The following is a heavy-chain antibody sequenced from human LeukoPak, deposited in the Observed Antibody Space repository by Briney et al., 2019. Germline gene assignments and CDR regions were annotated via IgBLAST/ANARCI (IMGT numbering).Heavy chain of an antibody. Sequence: GGSLRLSCAASGFNFANHAISWVRQTAGKGLEWVSAISGGGDITYYADSVKGRFTISRDNSKDTLFLQMHSLRPGDTAVYYCVREDTPATANYWGQGTLVTISS. CDR1: GFNFANHA. J-gene: IGHJ4*02. V-gene: IGHV3-23*01. CDR3: VREDTPATANY. CDR2: ISGGGDIT. D-gene: IGHD2-21*02.